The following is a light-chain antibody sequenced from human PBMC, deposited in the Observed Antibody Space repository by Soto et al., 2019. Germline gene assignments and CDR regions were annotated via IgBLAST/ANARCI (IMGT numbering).Light chain of an antibody. Sequence: QSVLTQPPSVSGAPGQRVTISCTGSSSNIGAGHDVHWYQQLPGTAPKLLIHGNRNRPSGVPDRFSGSRSGNTASLTVSGLQAXXXADYYCSSYAGSNVGVFGGGTKLTVL. CDR3: SSYAGSNVGV. J-gene: IGLJ3*02. CDR2: GNR. CDR1: SSNIGAGHD. V-gene: IGLV1-40*01.